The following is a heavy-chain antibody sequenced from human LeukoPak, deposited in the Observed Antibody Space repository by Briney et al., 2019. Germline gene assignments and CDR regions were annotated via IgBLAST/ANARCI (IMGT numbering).Heavy chain of an antibody. CDR2: ISYDGSNK. Sequence: GGSLRLSCAASGFTFSSYAMHWVRQAPGKGLEWVAVISYDGSNKYYADSVKGRFTISRDNSKNTLYLQMNSLRAEDTAVYYCARGIGYSYGYIDYWGQGTLVTVSS. J-gene: IGHJ4*02. V-gene: IGHV3-30*04. CDR1: GFTFSSYA. CDR3: ARGIGYSYGYIDY. D-gene: IGHD5-18*01.